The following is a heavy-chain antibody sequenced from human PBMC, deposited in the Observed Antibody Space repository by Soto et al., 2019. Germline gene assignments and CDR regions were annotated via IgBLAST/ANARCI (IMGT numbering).Heavy chain of an antibody. CDR2: IWHDGTNR. J-gene: IGHJ4*02. CDR1: GFTFSDYF. D-gene: IGHD3-22*01. Sequence: QVQLVESGGGVIQPGRSLRLSCAASGFTFSDYFMYWVRQAPGKGPEWVAFIWHDGTNRYYTDSVQGRFTVSRDNSNNTLSLQMNTLRAEDTAVYYCARPYYDSSGFYSYYFDYWGQGTLVTVSS. V-gene: IGHV3-33*01. CDR3: ARPYYDSSGFYSYYFDY.